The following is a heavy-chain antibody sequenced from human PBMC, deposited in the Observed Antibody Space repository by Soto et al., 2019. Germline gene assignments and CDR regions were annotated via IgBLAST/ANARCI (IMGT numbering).Heavy chain of an antibody. V-gene: IGHV1-69*13. J-gene: IGHJ4*02. CDR2: IIPIFGTA. CDR3: ARYNDDTLSRILD. CDR1: GGTFSSYA. D-gene: IGHD1-1*01. Sequence: GASVKVSCKASGGTFSSYAISWVRQAPGQGLEWMGGIIPIFGTANYAQKFQGRVTITADESTSTAYMELSSLRSEDTAVYYCARYNDDTLSRILDWGQGTLVTVSS.